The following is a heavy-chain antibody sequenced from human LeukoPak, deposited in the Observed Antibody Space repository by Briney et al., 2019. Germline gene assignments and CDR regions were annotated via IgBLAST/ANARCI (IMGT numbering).Heavy chain of an antibody. Sequence: PSETLSLTRTVSGGSISSGGYYWSWIRQHPGKGLEWIGSIYYSGSTNYNPSLQGRVTISLDTSRNQFSLKLSSVTAADTAVYYCASGDNDPLFDYWGQGTLVTVSS. CDR3: ASGDNDPLFDY. V-gene: IGHV4-31*03. CDR2: IYYSGST. J-gene: IGHJ4*02. CDR1: GGSISSGGYY. D-gene: IGHD1-1*01.